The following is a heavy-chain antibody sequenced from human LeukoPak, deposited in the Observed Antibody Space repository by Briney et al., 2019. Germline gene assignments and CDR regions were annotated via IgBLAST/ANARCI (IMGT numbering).Heavy chain of an antibody. D-gene: IGHD4-17*01. V-gene: IGHV3-30*02. CDR3: AKSVMVYGGYEYFDH. CDR1: GFTFSSYG. J-gene: IGHJ4*02. CDR2: IRYDGSNK. Sequence: GGSLRLSCAASGFTFSSYGMHWVRQAPGKGLEWVAFIRYDGSNKYYADSVKGRFTISRDNSKNTLYLQMNSLRAEDTAVYYCAKSVMVYGGYEYFDHWGQGTLVTVSS.